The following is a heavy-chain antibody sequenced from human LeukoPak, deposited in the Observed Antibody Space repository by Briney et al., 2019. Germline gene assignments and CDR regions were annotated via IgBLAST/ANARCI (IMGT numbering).Heavy chain of an antibody. Sequence: GGSLRLSCAASGFTFSSFAMHWVRQAPGKGLEWVAVISYDGSNKYYADSVKGRFTISRDNSKSTLYLQMNSLRTEDTAVYYCARDSGWLQFTYYFDYWGQGTLVTVSS. D-gene: IGHD5-24*01. V-gene: IGHV3-30-3*01. J-gene: IGHJ4*02. CDR2: ISYDGSNK. CDR1: GFTFSSFA. CDR3: ARDSGWLQFTYYFDY.